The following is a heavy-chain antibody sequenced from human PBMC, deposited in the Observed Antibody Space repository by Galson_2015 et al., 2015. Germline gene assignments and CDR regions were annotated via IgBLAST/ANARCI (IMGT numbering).Heavy chain of an antibody. D-gene: IGHD3-10*01. Sequence: ETLSLTCAVYGGSFSGYYWSWIRQPPGKGLEWIGEINHSGSTNYNPSLKSRVTISVDTSKNQFSLKLSSVTAADTAVYYCAREHRITMVRGGKPNWFDPWGQGTLVTVSS. CDR3: AREHRITMVRGGKPNWFDP. CDR2: INHSGST. CDR1: GGSFSGYY. J-gene: IGHJ5*02. V-gene: IGHV4-34*01.